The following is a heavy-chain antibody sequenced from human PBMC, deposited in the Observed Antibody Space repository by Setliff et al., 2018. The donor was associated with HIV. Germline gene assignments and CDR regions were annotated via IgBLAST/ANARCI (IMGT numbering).Heavy chain of an antibody. J-gene: IGHJ6*03. CDR2: LYYSGST. V-gene: IGHV4-59*01. D-gene: IGHD2-2*01. Sequence: PSETLSLTCTVSGGSISGYYWSWIRQPPGKGLEWIGYLYYSGSTNYNPSLKSRVTISVDTSKNQFSLKLSSVTAADTAVYYCARAGCSSTSCYSLGYYYMDVWGKGTTVTV. CDR1: GGSISGYY. CDR3: ARAGCSSTSCYSLGYYYMDV.